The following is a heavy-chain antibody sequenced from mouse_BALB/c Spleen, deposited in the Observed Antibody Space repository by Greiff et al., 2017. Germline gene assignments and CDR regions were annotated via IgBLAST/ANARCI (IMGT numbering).Heavy chain of an antibody. J-gene: IGHJ4*01. Sequence: QVQLQQSGAELMKPGASVKISCKATGYTFSSYWIEWVKQRPGHGLEWIGEILPGSGSTNYNEKFKGKATFTADTSSNTAYMQLSSLTSEDSAVYYCARGGYYRYDAMDYWGQGTSVTVSS. CDR3: ARGGYYRYDAMDY. D-gene: IGHD2-14*01. CDR2: ILPGSGST. V-gene: IGHV1-9*01. CDR1: GYTFSSYW.